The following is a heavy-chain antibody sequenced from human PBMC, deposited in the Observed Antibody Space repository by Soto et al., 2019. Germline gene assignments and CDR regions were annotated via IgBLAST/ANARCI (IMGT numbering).Heavy chain of an antibody. CDR2: INAYNGNT. J-gene: IGHJ4*02. CDR3: ATDQAMTQFDY. Sequence: QVQLVQSGAEVKKPGASVKVSCKASGYTFTNYGISWVRQAPGQGLEWMGWINAYNGNTKYAQKLQGRATMPTDTSTSTAYMELMTLRSDYTAVYYCATDQAMTQFDYCGQATLVTVSS. D-gene: IGHD5-18*01. V-gene: IGHV1-18*01. CDR1: GYTFTNYG.